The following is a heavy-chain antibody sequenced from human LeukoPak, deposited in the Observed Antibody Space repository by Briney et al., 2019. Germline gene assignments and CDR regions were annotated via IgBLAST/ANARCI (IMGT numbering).Heavy chain of an antibody. V-gene: IGHV3-30-3*01. J-gene: IGHJ4*02. CDR1: GFTFSNYA. Sequence: GGSLRLSCAASGFTFSNYAMHWVRQAPGKGLEWVAVISYDGSNKYYADSVKGRFTISRDNSKNTLYLQMNSLRAEDTAVYYCARVEDYDSSAHGDYWGQGTLVTVSS. CDR3: ARVEDYDSSAHGDY. CDR2: ISYDGSNK. D-gene: IGHD3-22*01.